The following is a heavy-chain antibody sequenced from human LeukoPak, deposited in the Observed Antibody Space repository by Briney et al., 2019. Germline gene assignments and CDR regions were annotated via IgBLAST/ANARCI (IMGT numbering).Heavy chain of an antibody. CDR3: ARGELYSSSWYGLYYYGMDV. J-gene: IGHJ6*02. V-gene: IGHV3-30-3*01. CDR1: GFTFSSYA. CDR2: ISYDGSNK. Sequence: GGSLRLSCAASGFTFSSYAMHWVRQAPGKGLEWVAVISYDGSNKYYADSVKGRFTISRDNSKNTLYLQMNSLRAEDTAVYYCARGELYSSSWYGLYYYGMDVWGQGTTVTVSS. D-gene: IGHD6-13*01.